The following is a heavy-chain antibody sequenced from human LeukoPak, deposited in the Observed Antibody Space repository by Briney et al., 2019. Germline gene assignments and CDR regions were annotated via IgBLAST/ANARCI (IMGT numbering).Heavy chain of an antibody. Sequence: PSETLSLTCTVSGGSISSYYWSWIRQSPGKGLECIGYIHYTGSTNYNPSLKSRVTISVETSKDQFSLKLKSVTAADTAVYYCARGGYYGSGNDFRFDPWGQGTLVTVSS. CDR2: IHYTGST. D-gene: IGHD3-10*01. CDR1: GGSISSYY. J-gene: IGHJ5*02. V-gene: IGHV4-59*01. CDR3: ARGGYYGSGNDFRFDP.